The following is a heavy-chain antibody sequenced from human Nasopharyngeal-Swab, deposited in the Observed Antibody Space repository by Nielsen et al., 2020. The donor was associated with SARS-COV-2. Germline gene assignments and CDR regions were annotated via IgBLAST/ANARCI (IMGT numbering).Heavy chain of an antibody. D-gene: IGHD3-22*01. J-gene: IGHJ4*02. Sequence: LSCTVSGGSINGGDYYWSWIRLPAGEGLEWIGRISASGTTNYNPSLKSRVTIPMDTSKSQLSLKLYSATAAETAVYYCAREGRYYDRSAYNHYYFDSWGQGTLVTVSS. CDR3: AREGRYYDRSAYNHYYFDS. V-gene: IGHV4-61*02. CDR1: GGSINGGDYY. CDR2: ISASGTT.